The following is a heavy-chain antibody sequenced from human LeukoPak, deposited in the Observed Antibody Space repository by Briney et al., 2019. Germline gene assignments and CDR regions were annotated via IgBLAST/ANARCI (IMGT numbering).Heavy chain of an antibody. CDR1: GYTFTGHY. Sequence: ASVKVSCKASGYTFTGHYMHWVRQAPGQGLEWMGWIGPNSGGTNYAQKFQGRVTMTRDTSISTAYMELRRLRPDDTAVYYCARDRGYGDYALYYFDHWSQRTLVTVSS. D-gene: IGHD4-17*01. V-gene: IGHV1-2*02. J-gene: IGHJ4*02. CDR3: ARDRGYGDYALYYFDH. CDR2: IGPNSGGT.